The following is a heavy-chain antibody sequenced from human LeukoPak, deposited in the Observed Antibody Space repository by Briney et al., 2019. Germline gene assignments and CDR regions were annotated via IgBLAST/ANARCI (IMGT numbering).Heavy chain of an antibody. V-gene: IGHV1-58*02. J-gene: IGHJ6*02. CDR2: IVVGSGNT. Sequence: SVKVSCKASGFTFTSSAMQWVRQARGQRLEWIGWIVVGSGNTNYAQKFQERVTITRDMSTSTAYMEPSSLRSEDTAVYYCAAVAGAYYYYGMDVWGQGTTVTVSS. CDR3: AAVAGAYYYYGMDV. D-gene: IGHD6-19*01. CDR1: GFTFTSSA.